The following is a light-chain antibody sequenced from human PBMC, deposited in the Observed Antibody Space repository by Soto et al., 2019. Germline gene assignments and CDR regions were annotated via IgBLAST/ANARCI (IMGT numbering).Light chain of an antibody. V-gene: IGKV3-15*01. Sequence: EILMTHSPGTLSVSPGERATLSCRVSQSVGSNLAWYQQKAGQAPRLLIYGASTRATGIPVRFTGSGSGTEFTLTISSLQSEDFAVYYCQQYSNWPPWTFGRGTKVDIK. CDR3: QQYSNWPPWT. CDR2: GAS. CDR1: QSVGSN. J-gene: IGKJ1*01.